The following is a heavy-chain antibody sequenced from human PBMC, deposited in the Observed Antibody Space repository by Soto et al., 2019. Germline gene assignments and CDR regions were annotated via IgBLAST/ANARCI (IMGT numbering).Heavy chain of an antibody. CDR1: GLTFSDYA. CDR3: AKDRLGGNFDY. J-gene: IGHJ4*02. CDR2: ISGTGGST. V-gene: IGHV3-23*01. Sequence: PGGSLRLSCAASGLTFSDYAMNWVRQAPGKGLEWVATISGTGGSTYYADSVKGRFTISRDNSKNTLYLQMNSLRVEDTAVYYCAKDRLGGNFDYWGQGTQVTVSS.